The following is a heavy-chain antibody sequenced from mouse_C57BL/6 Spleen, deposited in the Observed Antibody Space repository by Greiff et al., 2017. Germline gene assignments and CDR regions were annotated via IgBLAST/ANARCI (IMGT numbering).Heavy chain of an antibody. V-gene: IGHV1-55*01. CDR2: IYPGSGST. Sequence: QVQLKQPGAELVKPGASVKMSCKASGYTFTSYWITWVKQRPGQGLEWIGDIYPGSGSTNYNEKFKSKATLTVDTSSSTAYMQLSSLTSEDSAVYYCAIGGDYDYAMDYWGQGTSVTVSS. J-gene: IGHJ4*01. D-gene: IGHD2-4*01. CDR1: GYTFTSYW. CDR3: AIGGDYDYAMDY.